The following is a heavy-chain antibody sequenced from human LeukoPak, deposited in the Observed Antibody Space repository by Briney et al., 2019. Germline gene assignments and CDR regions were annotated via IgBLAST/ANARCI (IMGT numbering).Heavy chain of an antibody. J-gene: IGHJ4*02. D-gene: IGHD1-1*01. CDR2: IHHSGVS. V-gene: IGHV4-59*08. CDR1: GGSITTYY. Sequence: PSETLSLTCTVSGGSITTYYWSWIRQPPGKGLEWIGYIHHSGVSNQSPSLKSRVTISVDTSKNQFSLKLSSVTAADTAVYYCARVPGKNYFDYWGQGTLVTVSS. CDR3: ARVPGKNYFDY.